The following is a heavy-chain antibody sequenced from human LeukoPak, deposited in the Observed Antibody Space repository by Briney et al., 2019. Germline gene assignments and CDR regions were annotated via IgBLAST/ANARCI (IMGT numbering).Heavy chain of an antibody. Sequence: AGSLLLSCSASGFPFSSYAMHWVRQAPGKGLEYVSAISDSGGSTYYADSVKGRFTISRDNSTNTLYLQMSRLRAEDTAVYFCVRGYSFGPYGMDVWGQGDTCSASS. D-gene: IGHD2-15*01. V-gene: IGHV3-64D*09. CDR3: VRGYSFGPYGMDV. CDR2: ISDSGGST. J-gene: IGHJ6*02. CDR1: GFPFSSYA.